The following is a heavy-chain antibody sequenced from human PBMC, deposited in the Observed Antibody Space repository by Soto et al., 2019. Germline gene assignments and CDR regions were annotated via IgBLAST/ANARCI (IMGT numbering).Heavy chain of an antibody. CDR1: GYSFTDFW. V-gene: IGHV5-10-1*03. D-gene: IGHD6-19*01. Sequence: EVQLVQSGAEVKKPGESLRISCKGSGYSFTDFWINWVRQMPGKGLEWMGRIDPRDSYTNFSPSFQGHVTISVAKSITTAYLHWSSLKAADTAMYYCARRGSSGLFTWVPFDIWGQGTMVTVSS. CDR2: IDPRDSYT. J-gene: IGHJ3*02. CDR3: ARRGSSGLFTWVPFDI.